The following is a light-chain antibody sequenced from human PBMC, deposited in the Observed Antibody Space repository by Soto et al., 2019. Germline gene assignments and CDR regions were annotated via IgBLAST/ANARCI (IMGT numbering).Light chain of an antibody. CDR3: QQRSTWPPIT. V-gene: IGKV3-11*01. J-gene: IGKJ5*01. CDR2: EAS. CDR1: QTVTSN. Sequence: VLTQSPGTLSLSPWERATLSCRASQTVTSNFLAWYQEKPGQAPRLLIYEASNRATGIPARFSGSGSGTDFTLTISSLEPEDFAVYYGQQRSTWPPITFGQGTRLEI.